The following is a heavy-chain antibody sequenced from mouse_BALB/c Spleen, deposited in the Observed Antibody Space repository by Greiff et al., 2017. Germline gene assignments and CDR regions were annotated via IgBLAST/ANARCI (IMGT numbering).Heavy chain of an antibody. D-gene: IGHD2-4*01. CDR2: IDPYNGGT. Sequence: QLQQSGPELVKPGASVKVSCKASGYAFTSYNMYWVKQSHGKGLEWIGYIDPYNGGTSYNQKFKGKATLTVDKSASTAYMHLNSLTSEDSAVYYWARSKYDYDGAMDYWGQGTSVTVSS. J-gene: IGHJ4*01. CDR1: GYAFTSYN. V-gene: IGHV1S135*01. CDR3: ARSKYDYDGAMDY.